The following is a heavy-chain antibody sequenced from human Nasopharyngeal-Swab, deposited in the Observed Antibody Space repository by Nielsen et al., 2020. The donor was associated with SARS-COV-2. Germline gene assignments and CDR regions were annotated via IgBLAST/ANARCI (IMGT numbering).Heavy chain of an antibody. Sequence: GESLKISCAASGFTFSDYYMSWIRQAPGKGLEWASYISSSGSTIYYADSVKGRFTISRDNAKKSLYLQMNSLRAEDTALYYCAKDFNVDTAMVTYYYGMDVWGQGTTVTVSS. CDR1: GFTFSDYY. CDR3: AKDFNVDTAMVTYYYGMDV. J-gene: IGHJ6*02. CDR2: ISSSGSTI. D-gene: IGHD5-18*01. V-gene: IGHV3-11*01.